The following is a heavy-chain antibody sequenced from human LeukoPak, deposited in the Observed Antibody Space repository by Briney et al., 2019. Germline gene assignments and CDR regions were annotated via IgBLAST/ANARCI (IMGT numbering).Heavy chain of an antibody. J-gene: IGHJ3*02. CDR2: ISWNSGNI. Sequence: PGGSLRLSCAASTFTFEDFAMHWVRHARGKGVEGVSGISWNSGNIAYGDSVKGRFTISRDNAKNSLHLQMNSLRVEDTALYFCAKAEGSGVGASWNVFDMWGQGTMVTVSS. D-gene: IGHD1-26*01. CDR1: TFTFEDFA. V-gene: IGHV3-9*01. CDR3: AKAEGSGVGASWNVFDM.